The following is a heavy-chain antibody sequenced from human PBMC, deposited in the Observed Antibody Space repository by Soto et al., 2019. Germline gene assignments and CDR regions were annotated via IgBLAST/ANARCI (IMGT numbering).Heavy chain of an antibody. CDR3: ATRSGGGGAFDF. J-gene: IGHJ3*01. V-gene: IGHV3-48*03. Sequence: PGGSLRLSCAASALTFSNYEMNWVRQAPGKGLEWVSYIGRGGTTTYYADSLKGRFTISRDNAKNSLYLQMNSLRAEDTAVYYCATRSGGGGAFDFWGQGTMVTVSS. CDR2: IGRGGTTT. D-gene: IGHD3-10*01. CDR1: ALTFSNYE.